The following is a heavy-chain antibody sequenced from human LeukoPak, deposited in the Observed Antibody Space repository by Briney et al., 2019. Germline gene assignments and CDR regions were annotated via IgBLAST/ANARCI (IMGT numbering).Heavy chain of an antibody. CDR1: GYSISSGYY. CDR2: IYHSGST. V-gene: IGHV4-38-2*02. Sequence: LTCXXXGYSISSGYYWGWIRQPPGKGLEWIGSIYHSGSTYYNPSLKSRVTISVDTSKNQFSLKLSSVTAADTAVYYCARQSSGWYLFDYWGQGTLVTVSS. J-gene: IGHJ4*02. CDR3: ARQSSGWYLFDY. D-gene: IGHD6-19*01.